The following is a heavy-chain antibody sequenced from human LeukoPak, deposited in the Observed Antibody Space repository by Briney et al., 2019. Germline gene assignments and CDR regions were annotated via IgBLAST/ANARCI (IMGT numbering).Heavy chain of an antibody. D-gene: IGHD6-13*01. CDR2: LSGGGAST. V-gene: IGHV3-23*01. CDR3: ARDGPEIGSWLFDY. Sequence: GGSLRLSCAASGFTFRNYGMSWVRQAPGKGLEWVSALSGGGASTYYADSVKGRFTISRDNSKNTLYLQMNSLRAEDTAVYYCARDGPEIGSWLFDYWGQGTLVTVSS. J-gene: IGHJ4*02. CDR1: GFTFRNYG.